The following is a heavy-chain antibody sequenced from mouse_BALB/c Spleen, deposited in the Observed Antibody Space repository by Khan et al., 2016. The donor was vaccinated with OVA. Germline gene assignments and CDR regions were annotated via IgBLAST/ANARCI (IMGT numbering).Heavy chain of an antibody. Sequence: QVQLKQSGAELVRPGTSVKVSCKASGYAFNNYMIEWVKQRPGQGLEWIGVINPGSGDIKYNEKIKGKATLTADKSSNTAYMQLSSLTSDDSAVYFCARGGYGSLAYWGQGTLVTVSA. D-gene: IGHD1-1*02. J-gene: IGHJ3*01. V-gene: IGHV1-54*01. CDR2: INPGSGDI. CDR1: GYAFNNYM. CDR3: ARGGYGSLAY.